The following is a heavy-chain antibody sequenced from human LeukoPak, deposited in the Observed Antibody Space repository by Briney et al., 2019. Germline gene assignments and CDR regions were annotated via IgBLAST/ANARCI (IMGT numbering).Heavy chain of an antibody. V-gene: IGHV4-30-4*01. D-gene: IGHD6-19*01. CDR3: ARRKYSSGWYNDY. CDR1: GGSISSGDYY. J-gene: IGHJ4*02. Sequence: SETLSLTCTVSGGSISSGDYYWSWIRQPPGKGLEWIGYIYYSGSTYYNPSPKSRLTISGDTSKNQFSLKLSSVTAADTAVYYCARRKYSSGWYNDYWGQGTLVTVSS. CDR2: IYYSGST.